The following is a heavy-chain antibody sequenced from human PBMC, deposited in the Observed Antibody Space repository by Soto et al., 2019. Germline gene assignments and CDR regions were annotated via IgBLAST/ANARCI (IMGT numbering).Heavy chain of an antibody. J-gene: IGHJ5*02. CDR1: GFTFSSYW. CDR2: IKQDGSEK. V-gene: IGHV3-7*04. Sequence: PGGSLRLSCAASGFTFSSYWMSWVRQAPGKGLEWVANIKQDGSEKYYVDSVKGRFTISRDNAKNSLYLQMNSLRAEDTAVYYCARVYYDILTGSDPWFDPWGQGTLVTVSS. D-gene: IGHD3-9*01. CDR3: ARVYYDILTGSDPWFDP.